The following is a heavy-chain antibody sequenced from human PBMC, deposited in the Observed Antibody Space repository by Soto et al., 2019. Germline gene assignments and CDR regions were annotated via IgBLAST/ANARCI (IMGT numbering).Heavy chain of an antibody. V-gene: IGHV3-23*01. CDR1: GFTFSSYG. Sequence: GGSLRLSCAASGFTFSSYGMNWVRQAPGKGLEWVSGISGSGATTYYADSVKGRFTISRDNSKNTLYLQMNSLRAEDTAVYYCAKGVCSNGVCYIGRVYWGQGTLVTVSS. CDR3: AKGVCSNGVCYIGRVY. CDR2: ISGSGATT. J-gene: IGHJ4*02. D-gene: IGHD2-8*01.